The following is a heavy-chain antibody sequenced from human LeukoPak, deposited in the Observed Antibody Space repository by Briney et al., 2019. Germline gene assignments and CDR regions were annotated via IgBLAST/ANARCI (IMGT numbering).Heavy chain of an antibody. J-gene: IGHJ4*02. Sequence: GGSLRLSCAASGFTFSGYWMSWVRQAPGKGLEWVANTIQDGSEKYYADSLKGRFTISRDNSKNTLYLQMNSLSAEDTAVYYCAKHLIAAAETSFDYWGQGTLVTVSS. V-gene: IGHV3-7*03. CDR2: TIQDGSEK. D-gene: IGHD6-13*01. CDR3: AKHLIAAAETSFDY. CDR1: GFTFSGYW.